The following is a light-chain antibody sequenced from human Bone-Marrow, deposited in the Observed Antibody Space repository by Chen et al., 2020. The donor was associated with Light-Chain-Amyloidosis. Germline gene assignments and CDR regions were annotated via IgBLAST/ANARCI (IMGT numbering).Light chain of an antibody. CDR2: DDS. CDR3: QVWDRSSDRPV. CDR1: NIGSKS. Sequence: SYVLTQPSSVPVALGQTATIACGGNNIGSKSVHWYQQAPGQAPLLVVYDDSDRPSGLPERLSGSNSGNTATLTISRVEAGDEADYYCQVWDRSSDRPVFGGGTKLSVL. J-gene: IGLJ3*02. V-gene: IGLV3-21*02.